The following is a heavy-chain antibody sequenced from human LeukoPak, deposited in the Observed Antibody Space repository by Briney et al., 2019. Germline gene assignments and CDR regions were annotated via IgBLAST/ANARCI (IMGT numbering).Heavy chain of an antibody. Sequence: PGGSLRLSCAASGFTFSSYEMNWVRLAPGKGLEWVSSISSRGTTKYYADSVKGRFTISRDDAKKSLFLQMKSLRAEDTAVYYCTRVSWRGEIYWGQGTRVTVSS. CDR3: TRVSWRGEIY. D-gene: IGHD5-24*01. J-gene: IGHJ4*02. CDR2: ISSRGTTK. CDR1: GFTFSSYE. V-gene: IGHV3-48*03.